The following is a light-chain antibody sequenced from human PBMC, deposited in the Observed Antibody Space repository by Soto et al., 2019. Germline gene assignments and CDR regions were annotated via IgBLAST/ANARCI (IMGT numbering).Light chain of an antibody. CDR1: QYITNY. J-gene: IGKJ5*01. CDR2: DAS. V-gene: IGKV1-33*01. CDR3: QQYKSYPIT. Sequence: DIQMTQSPSSLSASVGDRVTITCQASQYITNYLNWYQQKPGKAPRLLLYDASSLETGVPSRFSGSGSGTDFTLTISSLQPEDFATYYCQQYKSYPITFGQGTRLEIK.